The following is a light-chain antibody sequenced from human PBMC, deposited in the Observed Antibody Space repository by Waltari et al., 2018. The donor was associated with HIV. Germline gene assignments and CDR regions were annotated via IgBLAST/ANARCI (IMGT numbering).Light chain of an antibody. J-gene: IGLJ2*01. V-gene: IGLV2-8*01. CDR1: SSDVGAYNY. Sequence: QSALTQPPSASGSPGQSVTISCTGTSSDVGAYNYVSWYQQHPDKAPKLMIYEVSKRPSGVPDRFSGSKSGNTASLTVSGLQAEDEADYYCSSYAGSNVIFGGGTKLTVL. CDR2: EVS. CDR3: SSYAGSNVI.